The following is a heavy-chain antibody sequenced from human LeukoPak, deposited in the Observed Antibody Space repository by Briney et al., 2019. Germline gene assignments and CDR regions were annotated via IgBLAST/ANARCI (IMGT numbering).Heavy chain of an antibody. CDR2: ISAYNTNT. Sequence: ASVKVSCKASGYTFSNYGLTWVRQAPGQGLEWMAWISAYNTNTNYAQKFQGRVSMTTDTSTSTAYMELRSLRSDDTAVYYCARSYSSTWYSYYYYMDVWGKGTTVTVSS. CDR3: ARSYSSTWYSYYYYMDV. J-gene: IGHJ6*03. CDR1: GYTFSNYG. V-gene: IGHV1-18*01. D-gene: IGHD6-13*01.